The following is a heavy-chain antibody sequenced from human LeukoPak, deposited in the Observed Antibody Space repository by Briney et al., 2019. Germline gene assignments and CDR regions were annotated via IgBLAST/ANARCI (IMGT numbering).Heavy chain of an antibody. J-gene: IGHJ4*02. D-gene: IGHD2-15*01. CDR2: IYLGDSDT. CDR3: ARRENCSGKSCYSVY. Sequence: GESLKISCKGSGYSFTNYWIGWVRQMPGKGLEWMGIIYLGDSDTRYSPSFQGQVTISADKSISTAYLQWSSLKASDTAMYYCARRENCSGKSCYSVYWGQGTLVTVSS. CDR1: GYSFTNYW. V-gene: IGHV5-51*01.